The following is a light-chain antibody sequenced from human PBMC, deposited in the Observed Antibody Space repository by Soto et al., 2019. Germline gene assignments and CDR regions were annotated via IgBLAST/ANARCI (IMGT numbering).Light chain of an antibody. Sequence: EVALTQSPATLSLSPGERATLSCRASQSVSSHLAWYQQKRGQPPRLLIYGAANRATGIPARFSGSASGTDFTLTISSLEPEDFAVYYRQQRTNWHYTFGQGTKLEIK. J-gene: IGKJ2*01. CDR2: GAA. V-gene: IGKV3-11*01. CDR1: QSVSSH. CDR3: QQRTNWHYT.